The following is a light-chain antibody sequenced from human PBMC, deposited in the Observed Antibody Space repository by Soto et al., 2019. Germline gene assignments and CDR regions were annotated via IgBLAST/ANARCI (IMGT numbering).Light chain of an antibody. CDR1: QSLLNSNGYTY. V-gene: IGKV2-28*01. J-gene: IGKJ2*01. Sequence: EIVMPQSPLSLPATPGEPASISCRSSQSLLNSNGYTYLDWYLQKPGQSPQFLIYLVSNRSSGVPDRFSGSGSVTDFTLKISRVEAEDVGVYFCMQAAQTPYTFGQGTKLEIK. CDR3: MQAAQTPYT. CDR2: LVS.